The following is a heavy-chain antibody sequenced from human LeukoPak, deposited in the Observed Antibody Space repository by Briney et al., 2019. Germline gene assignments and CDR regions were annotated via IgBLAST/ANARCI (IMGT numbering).Heavy chain of an antibody. CDR3: AKRDSSGYQYYFDY. CDR1: GFTFSSYA. V-gene: IGHV3-23*01. J-gene: IGHJ4*02. Sequence: PGGSLRLSCAASGFTFSSYAMSWVRQAPGKGLEWVSAISGSGGSTYYADSVRGRFTISRDNSKNTLYLQMNSLRAEDTAVYYCAKRDSSGYQYYFDYWGQGTLVTVSS. CDR2: ISGSGGST. D-gene: IGHD3-22*01.